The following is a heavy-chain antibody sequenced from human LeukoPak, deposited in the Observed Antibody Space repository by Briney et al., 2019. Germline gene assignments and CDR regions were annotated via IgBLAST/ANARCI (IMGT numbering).Heavy chain of an antibody. CDR2: IESKTDGGTT. D-gene: IGHD3-3*01. V-gene: IGHV3-15*04. CDR3: TTDGITIFGVDHDY. Sequence: GGSLGLSCAASGFTFSNAWMSWVRQAPGKGLEWVGRIESKTDGGTTDYAAPVKGRFTISRDDSKNTLYLQMNSLKTEDTAVYYCTTDGITIFGVDHDYWGQGTLVTVSS. CDR1: GFTFSNAW. J-gene: IGHJ4*02.